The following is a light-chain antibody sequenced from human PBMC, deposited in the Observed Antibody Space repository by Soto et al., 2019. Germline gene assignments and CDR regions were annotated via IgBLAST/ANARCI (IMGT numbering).Light chain of an antibody. CDR3: LQDYNYPRT. V-gene: IGKV1-6*02. J-gene: IGKJ1*01. Sequence: AIQMTQSPSSLSASVGDRVTMTCRASQGIRKDLAWYQQKPGKAPKLLIYATSSLQSGVPSRFSGSGSGRDFTLTISSLQPEDFATYYCLQDYNYPRTFGQGDQGGYQ. CDR2: ATS. CDR1: QGIRKD.